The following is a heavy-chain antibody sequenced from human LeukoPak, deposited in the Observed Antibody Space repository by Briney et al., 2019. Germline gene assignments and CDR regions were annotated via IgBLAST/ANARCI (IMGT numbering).Heavy chain of an antibody. CDR2: ISAYNGNT. V-gene: IGHV1-18*01. Sequence: RASVKVSCKASGYTFTSYGISWVRQAPGQGLEWMGWISAYNGNTNYAQKLQGRVTMTTDTSTSTAYMELRSLRSDDTAVYYCARDARYSDYYYYGMDVWGQGTTVTVSS. CDR1: GYTFTSYG. D-gene: IGHD3-9*01. CDR3: ARDARYSDYYYYGMDV. J-gene: IGHJ6*02.